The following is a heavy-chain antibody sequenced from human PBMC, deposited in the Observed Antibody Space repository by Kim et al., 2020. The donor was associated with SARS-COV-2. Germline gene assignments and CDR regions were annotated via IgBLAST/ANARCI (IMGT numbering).Heavy chain of an antibody. CDR3: AKDHPSSGWPTFDY. Sequence: GGSLRLSCAASGYSINTFAMSWVRQAPGKGLEWVSAITKYDGRTYYADSVRGRFTISRDNSKNTVYLQMDSLKAEDTGLYYVAKDHPSSGWPTFDYWGQGTLVTVSS. J-gene: IGHJ4*02. CDR2: ITKYDGRT. D-gene: IGHD6-19*01. V-gene: IGHV3-23*01. CDR1: GYSINTFA.